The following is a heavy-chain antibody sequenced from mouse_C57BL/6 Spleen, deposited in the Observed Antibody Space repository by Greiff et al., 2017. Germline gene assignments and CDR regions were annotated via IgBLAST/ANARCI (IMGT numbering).Heavy chain of an antibody. CDR2: IWSDGST. J-gene: IGHJ3*01. CDR1: GFSLTSYG. D-gene: IGHD3-2*02. Sequence: VQGVESGPGLVAPSQSLSITCTVSGFSLTSYGVHWVRQPPGKGLEWLVVIWSDGSTTYNSALKSRLSISKDNSKSQVFLKMNSLQTDDTAMYYFARQEYSSGPAWFAYWGQGTLVTVSA. CDR3: ARQEYSSGPAWFAY. V-gene: IGHV2-6-1*01.